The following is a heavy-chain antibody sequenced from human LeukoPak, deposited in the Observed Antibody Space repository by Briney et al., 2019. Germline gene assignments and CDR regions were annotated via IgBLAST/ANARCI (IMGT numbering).Heavy chain of an antibody. Sequence: ASVKVSCKASGYTFTGYYMHWVRQAPGQGLEWMGIINPSGGSTSYAQKFQGRVTMTRDMSTSTVYMELSSLRSEDTAVYYCARLGFCSSTSCPLDHSDEFDYWGQGTLVTVSS. CDR3: ARLGFCSSTSCPLDHSDEFDY. J-gene: IGHJ4*02. CDR1: GYTFTGYY. V-gene: IGHV1-46*01. CDR2: INPSGGST. D-gene: IGHD2-2*01.